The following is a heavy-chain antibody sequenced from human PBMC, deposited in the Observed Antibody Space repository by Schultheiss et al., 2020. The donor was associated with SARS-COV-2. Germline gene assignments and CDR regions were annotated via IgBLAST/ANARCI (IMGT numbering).Heavy chain of an antibody. D-gene: IGHD1-26*01. CDR2: IYYSGST. CDR3: ATLPLVGTSAYYFDF. J-gene: IGHJ4*02. Sequence: SQTLSLTCTVSGGSISSGGYYWSWIRQHPGKGLEWIGYIYYSGSTYYNPSLKSRVTISVDTSKNQFSLKLSSVTAADTAVYYCATLPLVGTSAYYFDFWGQGTLVTVS. V-gene: IGHV4-31*03. CDR1: GGSISSGGYY.